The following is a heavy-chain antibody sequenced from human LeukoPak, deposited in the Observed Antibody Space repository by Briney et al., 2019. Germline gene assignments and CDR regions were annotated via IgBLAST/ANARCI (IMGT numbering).Heavy chain of an antibody. Sequence: GGSLRLSCAASGFTFSSYAMHWVRQAPGKGLEWAAVVWYDGSKTYSADSVKGRITISRDDSKNTLYLQMNSLRAEDTAVYYCARTGYSSSSNYYYYGMDVWGQGTTVTVSS. V-gene: IGHV3-33*01. CDR3: ARTGYSSSSNYYYYGMDV. CDR1: GFTFSSYA. CDR2: VWYDGSKT. D-gene: IGHD6-6*01. J-gene: IGHJ6*02.